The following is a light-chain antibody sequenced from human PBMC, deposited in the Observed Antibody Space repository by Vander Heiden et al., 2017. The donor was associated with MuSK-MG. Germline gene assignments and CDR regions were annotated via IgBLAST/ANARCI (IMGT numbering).Light chain of an antibody. Sequence: EIVMTQSPATLSVSPGERATLSCRASQSVSSNLAWYQQKPGQSPRLLIYGASTRATGIPARFSGSGSWTEFTLTISSLQPEDFAVYYCQQYNNWPTLYTFGQGTKLEIK. J-gene: IGKJ2*01. CDR3: QQYNNWPTLYT. CDR2: GAS. CDR1: QSVSSN. V-gene: IGKV3-15*01.